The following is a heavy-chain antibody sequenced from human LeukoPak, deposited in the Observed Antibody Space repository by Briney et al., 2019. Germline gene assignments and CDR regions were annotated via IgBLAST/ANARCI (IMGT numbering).Heavy chain of an antibody. V-gene: IGHV3-30*02. CDR2: IQYDGTNK. J-gene: IGHJ4*02. Sequence: PGGSLRLSCAASGFSFSSYGLHWVRQAPGKGLEWVAFIQYDGTNKYYADSVKGRFTISRDNSKNTLFLQMNSLRAEDTAVYYCAKEASRGSSFAYTPIEKPYYLDYWGQGTLVTVSS. D-gene: IGHD5-18*01. CDR3: AKEASRGSSFAYTPIEKPYYLDY. CDR1: GFSFSSYG.